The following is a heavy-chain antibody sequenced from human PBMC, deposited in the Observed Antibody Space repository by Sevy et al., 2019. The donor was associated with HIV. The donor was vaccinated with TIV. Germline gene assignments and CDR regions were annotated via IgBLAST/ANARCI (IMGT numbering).Heavy chain of an antibody. V-gene: IGHV1-69*13. D-gene: IGHD2-8*02. J-gene: IGHJ5*02. Sequence: ASVKVSCKTSGGSXXSXAIVWVRQAPGQGLEWMGGIIPIXGTTTYAQRFQGRVTITADGLSNTVYLELRSLRSEDTAVYYCAGDSGGSMXNTHNWFDPWGQGTLVTVSS. CDR1: GGSXXSXA. CDR3: AGDSGGSMXNTHNWFDP. CDR2: IIPIXGTT.